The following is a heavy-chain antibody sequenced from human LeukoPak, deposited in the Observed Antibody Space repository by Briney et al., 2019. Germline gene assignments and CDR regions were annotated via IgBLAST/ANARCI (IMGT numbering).Heavy chain of an antibody. Sequence: ASVKVSCEASGYTFTGYYMHWVRQAPRQGGERMGRIYPNSGGTISAQKFQGRVTMTRDTSISTAYMELSRLRSDDTAVYHCARGAHYHDSSEGFDYWGQGTLVTVSS. CDR3: ARGAHYHDSSEGFDY. CDR2: IYPNSGGT. V-gene: IGHV1-2*06. D-gene: IGHD3-22*01. J-gene: IGHJ4*02. CDR1: GYTFTGYY.